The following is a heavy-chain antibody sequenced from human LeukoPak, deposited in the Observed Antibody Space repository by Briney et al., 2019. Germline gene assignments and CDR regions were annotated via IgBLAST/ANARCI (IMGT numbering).Heavy chain of an antibody. D-gene: IGHD6-13*01. Sequence: GGSLRLSCAASGFTFSSYAMSWIRQAPGKGLEWVSYISSSGSTIYYADSVKGRFTISRDNAKNSLYLQMNSLRAEDTAVYYCARGYSSSWALDYWGQGTLVTVSS. V-gene: IGHV3-48*01. CDR3: ARGYSSSWALDY. CDR2: ISSSGSTI. CDR1: GFTFSSYA. J-gene: IGHJ4*02.